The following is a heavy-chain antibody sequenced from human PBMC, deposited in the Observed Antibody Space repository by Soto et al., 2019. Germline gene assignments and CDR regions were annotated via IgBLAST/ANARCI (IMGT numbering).Heavy chain of an antibody. V-gene: IGHV1-69*02. CDR2: IIPILGIA. Sequence: QVQLVQSGAEVKKPGSSVKVSCKASGGTFSSYTISWVRQAPGQGLEWMGRIIPILGIANYAQKFQGRVTITAEKATSTAYMELSSLRSEDTAVYYCAAYNGYYYYGMDVWGQGTTVTVSS. J-gene: IGHJ6*02. D-gene: IGHD1-20*01. CDR3: AAYNGYYYYGMDV. CDR1: GGTFSSYT.